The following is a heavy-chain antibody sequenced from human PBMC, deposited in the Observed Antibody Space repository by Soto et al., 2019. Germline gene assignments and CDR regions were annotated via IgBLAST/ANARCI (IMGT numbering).Heavy chain of an antibody. J-gene: IGHJ4*02. CDR3: ATYNWNYRKSSPQYDYIWGSYRSLDY. CDR1: GYTLTELS. CDR2: FDPEDGET. V-gene: IGHV1-24*01. D-gene: IGHD3-16*02. Sequence: GASVKVSCKVSGYTLTELSMHWVRQAPGKGLEWMGGFDPEDGETIYAQKFQGRVTMTEDTSTDTAYMELSSLRSEDTAVYYCATYNWNYRKSSPQYDYIWGSYRSLDYWGQGTLVTVSS.